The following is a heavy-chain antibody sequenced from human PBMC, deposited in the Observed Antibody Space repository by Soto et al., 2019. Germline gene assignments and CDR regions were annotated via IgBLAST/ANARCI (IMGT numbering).Heavy chain of an antibody. CDR1: GDVFTGFY. CDR2: IFPNSGAT. V-gene: IGHV1-2*02. D-gene: IGHD2-15*01. CDR3: ARGRSLKWNWFDR. Sequence: ASVKVSCKASGDVFTGFYLHWVRQAPGQGLEWMGWIFPNSGATNYAQKFQGRVTLTRDTSLSTGYMDLTRLTSDDTAVYYCARGRSLKWNWFDRWGQGTLVTVSS. J-gene: IGHJ5*02.